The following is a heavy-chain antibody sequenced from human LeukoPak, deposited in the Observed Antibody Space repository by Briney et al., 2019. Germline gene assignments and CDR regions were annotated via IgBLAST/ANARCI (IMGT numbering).Heavy chain of an antibody. Sequence: GGSLRLSCAASGFTFSSYAMSWVRQAPGKGLEWVSAISGSGGSTYYADSVKGRFTISRDNSKNTLYLQMNSLRAEDTAVYYCAKVEISWYYDSSGYPDYWGQGTLVTVSS. J-gene: IGHJ4*02. V-gene: IGHV3-23*01. CDR3: AKVEISWYYDSSGYPDY. CDR2: ISGSGGST. D-gene: IGHD3-22*01. CDR1: GFTFSSYA.